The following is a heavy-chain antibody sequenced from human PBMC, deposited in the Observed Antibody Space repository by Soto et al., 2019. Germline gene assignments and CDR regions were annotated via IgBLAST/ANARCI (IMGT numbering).Heavy chain of an antibody. V-gene: IGHV1-69*13. CDR1: GVTFSSET. J-gene: IGHJ4*02. CDR3: ARISSASSGWLPDY. CDR2: IIPLFGTA. Sequence: SVKVSCKASGVTFSSETLGWVRQAPGQGLEWVGGIIPLFGTASYAQKFQGRVTITADESTSTVYMELSSLRSDDTAVYYCARISSASSGWLPDYWGQGTLVTVSS. D-gene: IGHD6-19*01.